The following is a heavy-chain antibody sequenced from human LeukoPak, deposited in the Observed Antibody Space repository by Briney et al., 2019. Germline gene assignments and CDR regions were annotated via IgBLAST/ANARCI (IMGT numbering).Heavy chain of an antibody. CDR2: IWYDGSNK. V-gene: IGHV3-33*01. Sequence: GGSLRLSCAASGFTFSSYGMHWVRQAPGKGLEWVAVIWYDGSNKYYADSVKGRFTISRDNSKNTLYLQMNSLRSDDTAVYYCARDWYCNGGSCIDVFDYWGQGTLVTVSS. J-gene: IGHJ4*02. CDR1: GFTFSSYG. CDR3: ARDWYCNGGSCIDVFDY. D-gene: IGHD2-15*01.